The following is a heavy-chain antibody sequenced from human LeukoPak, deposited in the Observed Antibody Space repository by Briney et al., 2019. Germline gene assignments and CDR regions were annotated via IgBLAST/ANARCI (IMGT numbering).Heavy chain of an antibody. CDR1: GGSFSGYY. J-gene: IGHJ4*02. Sequence: PSETLSLTCAVYGGSFSGYYWSWIRQPPGKGLEWIGEISHSGSTNYNPSLKSRVTISVDTSKNQFSLKLSSVTAADTAVYYCARLPRRYSYGPVDYWGQGTLVTVSS. V-gene: IGHV4-34*01. D-gene: IGHD5-18*01. CDR3: ARLPRRYSYGPVDY. CDR2: ISHSGST.